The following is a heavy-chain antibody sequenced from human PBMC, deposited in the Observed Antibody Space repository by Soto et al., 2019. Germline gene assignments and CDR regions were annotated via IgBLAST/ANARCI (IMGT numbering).Heavy chain of an antibody. V-gene: IGHV3-30-3*01. J-gene: IGHJ4*02. CDR2: ISYDGSNK. D-gene: IGHD3-10*01. CDR1: GFTFSSYA. Sequence: PGGSLRLSCAASGFTFSSYAMHWVRQAPGKGLEWVAVISYDGSNKYYADSVKGRFTISRDNSKNTLYLQMNSLRAEDTAVYYCARIASVHPDGEPLDYWGQGTLVTVSS. CDR3: ARIASVHPDGEPLDY.